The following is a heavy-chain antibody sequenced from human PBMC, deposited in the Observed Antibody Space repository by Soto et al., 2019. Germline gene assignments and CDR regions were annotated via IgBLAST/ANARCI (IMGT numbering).Heavy chain of an antibody. CDR2: ISGDVLYI. D-gene: IGHD3-22*01. V-gene: IGHV3-21*01. CDR1: GFTFSRYS. CDR3: ARENFNSSSWPLDS. Sequence: GESLKISCAASGFTFSRYSFNWVRQAPGKGLEWVSSISGDVLYISYADSVKGRFTISRDNAKSSLYLQMNSLRVEDTAVYYCARENFNSSSWPLDSWGQGTLVTVSS. J-gene: IGHJ4*02.